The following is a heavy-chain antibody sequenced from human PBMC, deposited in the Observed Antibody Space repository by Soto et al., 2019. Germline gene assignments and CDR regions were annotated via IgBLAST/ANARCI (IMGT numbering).Heavy chain of an antibody. CDR3: ARGGFGGDKWGKFDY. J-gene: IGHJ4*02. V-gene: IGHV3-53*01. D-gene: IGHD7-27*01. CDR1: GFTVSSNY. Sequence: GSLRLSCAASGFTVSSNYMSWVRQAPGKGLEWVSVIYSGGSTYYADSVKGRFIISRDNSKNTLYLQMNSLRAEDTAVYYCARGGFGGDKWGKFDYWGQGTLVTVSS. CDR2: IYSGGST.